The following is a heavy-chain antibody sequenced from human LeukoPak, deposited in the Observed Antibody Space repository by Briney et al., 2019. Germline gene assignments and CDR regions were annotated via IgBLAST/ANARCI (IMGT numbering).Heavy chain of an antibody. J-gene: IGHJ4*02. CDR3: AKDYYDSIYFDY. D-gene: IGHD3-22*01. Sequence: GGSLRLSCAASGFTFSSYSMNWVRQAPGKGLEWVSSISSSGGSTYYADSVKGRFTISRDNSKNTLYLQMNSLRAEDTAVYYCAKDYYDSIYFDYWGQGTLVTVSS. CDR2: ISSSGGST. CDR1: GFTFSSYS. V-gene: IGHV3-23*01.